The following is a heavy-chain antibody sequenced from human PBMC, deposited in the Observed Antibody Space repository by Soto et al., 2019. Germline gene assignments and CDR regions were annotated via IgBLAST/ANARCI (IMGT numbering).Heavy chain of an antibody. J-gene: IGHJ4*02. Sequence: PGGSLRLSCAASGFTFSSYAMSWVRQAPGKGLEWVSAISGSGGSTYYADSVKGRFTISRDNSKNTLYLQMNSLRAEDTAVYYCANGREYYYDSSGYPAFFDYWGQGTLVTVSS. CDR3: ANGREYYYDSSGYPAFFDY. CDR2: ISGSGGST. V-gene: IGHV3-23*01. D-gene: IGHD3-22*01. CDR1: GFTFSSYA.